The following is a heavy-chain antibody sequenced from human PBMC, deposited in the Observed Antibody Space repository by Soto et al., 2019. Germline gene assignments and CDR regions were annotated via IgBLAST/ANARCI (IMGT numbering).Heavy chain of an antibody. CDR1: GYTFTSHY. CDR3: ARGSGYYYWDDY. V-gene: IGHV1-46*01. Sequence: GASVKVSCKASGYTFTSHYMHWVRQAPGQGLEWMGIINPSGGSTGYAQKFQGRVTITRDTSASTAYMELSSLRSEDTAVYYCARGSGYYYWDDYWGQGTLVTVSS. D-gene: IGHD3-22*01. CDR2: INPSGGST. J-gene: IGHJ4*02.